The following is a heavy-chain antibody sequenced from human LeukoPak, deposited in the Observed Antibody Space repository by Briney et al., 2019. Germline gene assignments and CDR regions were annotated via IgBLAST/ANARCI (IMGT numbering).Heavy chain of an antibody. Sequence: GGSLRLSCAASGFTFSSYAMSWVRQAPRKGLEWVSTISGSGDSTYYADSVKGRFTISRDNSRNTLFLQMNSLRAEDTAVYYCAKSPFVVVVAATNLDYWGQGTLVTVSS. CDR3: AKSPFVVVVAATNLDY. CDR2: ISGSGDST. CDR1: GFTFSSYA. J-gene: IGHJ4*02. D-gene: IGHD2-15*01. V-gene: IGHV3-23*01.